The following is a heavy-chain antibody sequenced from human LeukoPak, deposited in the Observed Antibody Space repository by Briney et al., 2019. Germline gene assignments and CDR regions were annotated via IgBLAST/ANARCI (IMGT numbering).Heavy chain of an antibody. D-gene: IGHD3-10*01. CDR3: ASKWFGELSDPGFDY. Sequence: SETLSLTCTVSGGSISSSSYYWGWIRQPPGKGLEWIGSIYHSGSTYYNPSLKSRVTISVDTSKNQFSLKLSSVTAADTAVYYCASKWFGELSDPGFDYWGQGTLVTVSS. V-gene: IGHV4-39*07. CDR1: GGSISSSSYY. CDR2: IYHSGST. J-gene: IGHJ4*02.